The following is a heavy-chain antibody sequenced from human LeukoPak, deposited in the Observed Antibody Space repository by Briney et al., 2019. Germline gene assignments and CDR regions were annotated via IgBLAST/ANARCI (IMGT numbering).Heavy chain of an antibody. D-gene: IGHD6-13*01. J-gene: IGHJ4*02. V-gene: IGHV1-8*01. CDR3: ARGAAVGQTRDY. CDR1: GYTFTSYD. Sequence: GASVKVSCKASGYTFTSYDINWVRQATGQGLEWMGWMNPNSGNTGYAQKFQGRVTMTRDTSISTAYMELSSLTSDDTAVYYCARGAAVGQTRDYWGQGTLVTVSS. CDR2: MNPNSGNT.